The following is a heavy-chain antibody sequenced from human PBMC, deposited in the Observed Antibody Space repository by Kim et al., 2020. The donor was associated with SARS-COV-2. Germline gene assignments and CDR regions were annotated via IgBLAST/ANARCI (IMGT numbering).Heavy chain of an antibody. CDR1: GFTVSSNY. V-gene: IGHV3-53*04. J-gene: IGHJ4*02. D-gene: IGHD4-17*01. CDR2: IYSGGST. CDR3: ASETSYGDYLAFDY. Sequence: GGSLRLSCAASGFTVSSNYMSCLRPAPGKGLAWVSVIYSGGSTYYADSLKGRFTISRHNSKNTLYLQMNSLRAEDTAVYYCASETSYGDYLAFDYWGQGTVVRVSS.